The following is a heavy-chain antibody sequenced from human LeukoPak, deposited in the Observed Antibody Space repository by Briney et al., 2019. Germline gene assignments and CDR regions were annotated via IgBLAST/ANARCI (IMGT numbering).Heavy chain of an antibody. Sequence: GGSLRLSCTASGFTFDDYAMHWVRQAPGKGLEWVAAIAYDGSSKYHADSVKGRFTISGENAKNSLYLQMDSLRAGDTAVYYCASSNQGVDYGDYFFDYWGQGTLVTVSS. V-gene: IGHV3-30*14. D-gene: IGHD4-17*01. CDR2: IAYDGSSK. CDR3: ASSNQGVDYGDYFFDY. CDR1: GFTFDDYA. J-gene: IGHJ4*02.